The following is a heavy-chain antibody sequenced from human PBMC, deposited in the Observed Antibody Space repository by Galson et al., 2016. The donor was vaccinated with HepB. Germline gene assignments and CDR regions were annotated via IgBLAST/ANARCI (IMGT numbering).Heavy chain of an antibody. J-gene: IGHJ4*02. CDR3: ARSPRFYHSIGYFSL. CDR2: IYYTEIS. CDR1: GVSVTSDDYY. V-gene: IGHV4-31*03. Sequence: TLSLTCTVSGVSVTSDDYYWTWIRQHPEKGLEWIGHIYYTEISDYNPSLRSRLSISVDTSKNQFSLMLTSVAAADTAVYYCARSPRFYHSIGYFSLWGQATLVTVSS. D-gene: IGHD3-22*01.